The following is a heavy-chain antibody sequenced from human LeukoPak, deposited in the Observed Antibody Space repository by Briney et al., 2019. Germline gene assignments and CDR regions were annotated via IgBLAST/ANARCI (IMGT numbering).Heavy chain of an antibody. J-gene: IGHJ4*02. CDR2: ISAYNVNT. CDR3: ARASYCSGGSCYSDY. CDR1: VYTFTNYS. Sequence: AAVTVSYKPSVYTFTNYSISWVGQAPGQGREGMGWISAYNVNTIYAQKVKARLTMTTDTSTSTAYMELRSLKSDDTAVYYCARASYCSGGSCYSDYWGQGTLVTVSS. D-gene: IGHD2-15*01. V-gene: IGHV1-18*01.